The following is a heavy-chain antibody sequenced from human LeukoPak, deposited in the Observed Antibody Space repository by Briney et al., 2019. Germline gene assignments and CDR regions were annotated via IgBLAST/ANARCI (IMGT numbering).Heavy chain of an antibody. CDR3: AKDEATSGGGLAS. CDR1: GFTVSGTH. D-gene: IGHD3-16*01. CDR2: MYTGGTT. J-gene: IGHJ4*02. V-gene: IGHV3-53*01. Sequence: GGSLRLSCAASGFTVSGTHMSWVRQAPGKGLEWVAAMYTGGTTYYADAVTGRFTISRDNSKNTLYLHINSLRAEDTAVYYCAKDEATSGGGLASWGQGTLVSVSS.